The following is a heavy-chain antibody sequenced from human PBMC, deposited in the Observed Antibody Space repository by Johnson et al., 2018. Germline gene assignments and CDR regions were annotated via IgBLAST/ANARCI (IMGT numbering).Heavy chain of an antibody. CDR3: ARLAVAGHYYYYGMDV. CDR2: ISYDGSNK. V-gene: IGHV3-30*03. Sequence: QVQLVQSGGGVVQPGRSLRLSCAASGFTFSSYGMHWVRQAPGKGLEWVAVISYDGSNKYYADSGKGRFTISRDNSKNTLYLQRNSLRAEDTAVYYCARLAVAGHYYYYGMDVWGQGTTVTVSS. J-gene: IGHJ6*02. D-gene: IGHD6-19*01. CDR1: GFTFSSYG.